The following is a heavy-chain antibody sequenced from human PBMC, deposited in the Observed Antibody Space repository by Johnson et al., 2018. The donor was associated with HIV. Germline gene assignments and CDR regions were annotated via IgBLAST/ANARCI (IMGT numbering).Heavy chain of an antibody. CDR1: GFTFSSYW. CDR2: ISGSGGST. CDR3: AKDLGVVVPAAPGDAFDI. D-gene: IGHD2-2*01. V-gene: IGHV3-23*04. J-gene: IGHJ3*02. Sequence: VQLVESGGGLVQPGGSLRLSCAASGFTFSSYWMSWVRQAPGKGLEWVSAISGSGGSTYYADSVKGRFTISRDNSKNTLYLQMNSLRAEDTAVYYCAKDLGVVVPAAPGDAFDIWGQGTMVTVSS.